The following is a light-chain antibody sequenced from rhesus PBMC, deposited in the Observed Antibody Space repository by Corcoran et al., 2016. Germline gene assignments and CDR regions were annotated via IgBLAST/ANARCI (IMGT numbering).Light chain of an antibody. Sequence: DIVMTQSPAFVSVTPGEKVTITCQASEDISNYLHWYQQKPNQAPKLFIQYASQSISGVPSRFTGSGSGTDFPFTLSSLEVEDAATYYCQQAIKHPLTFGGGTKVELK. CDR3: QQAIKHPLT. CDR2: YAS. V-gene: IGKV6-47*02. J-gene: IGKJ4*01. CDR1: EDISNY.